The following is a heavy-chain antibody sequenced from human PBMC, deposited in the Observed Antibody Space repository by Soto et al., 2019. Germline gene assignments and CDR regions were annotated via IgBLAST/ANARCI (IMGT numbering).Heavy chain of an antibody. CDR1: GGSISSGDYY. J-gene: IGHJ6*02. Sequence: PSETLSLTCTVSGGSISSGDYYWSWIRQPPGKGLEWIGYIYYSGSTYYNPSLKSRVTISVDTSKSQFSLKLSSVTAADTAVYYCARGIAAAGTGDYYYGMDVWGQGTTVTVSS. D-gene: IGHD6-13*01. V-gene: IGHV4-30-4*01. CDR3: ARGIAAAGTGDYYYGMDV. CDR2: IYYSGST.